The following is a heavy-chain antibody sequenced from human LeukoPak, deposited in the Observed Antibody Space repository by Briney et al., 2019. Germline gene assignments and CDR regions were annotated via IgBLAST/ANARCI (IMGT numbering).Heavy chain of an antibody. J-gene: IGHJ4*02. CDR2: IKEDRSEK. V-gene: IGHV3-7*01. D-gene: IGHD5-12*01. CDR3: ARLTLSANDWCYDY. Sequence: GGSLRLSCAASGFTFSAYWMRWVRQAPGKGLEWVASIKEDRSEKYYVDSVKGRFTISRDNAKNSLYLQMNSLRAEDTAVYYCARLTLSANDWCYDYWGQGTLVTVSS. CDR1: GFTFSAYW.